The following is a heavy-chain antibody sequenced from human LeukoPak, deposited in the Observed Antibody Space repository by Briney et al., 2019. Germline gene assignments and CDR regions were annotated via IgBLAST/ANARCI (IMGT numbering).Heavy chain of an antibody. CDR3: ARLTGTTGFDY. CDR2: IKQDGSEK. Sequence: GGSLRLSRAASGFPLSSYWMSWVRQAPGKGLEWVANIKQDGSEKYYVDSVKGRFTMSRDNAKNSLYLQMNSLRGEDTAVYYCARLTGTTGFDYWGQGTLVTVSS. CDR1: GFPLSSYW. V-gene: IGHV3-7*01. J-gene: IGHJ4*02. D-gene: IGHD1-1*01.